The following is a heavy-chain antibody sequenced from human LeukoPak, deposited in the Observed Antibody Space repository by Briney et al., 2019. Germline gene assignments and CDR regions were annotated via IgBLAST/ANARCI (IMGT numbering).Heavy chain of an antibody. Sequence: GGSLRLFCAASGVTFSTYAMNWVRQARGEGREWVAVISYDGRQNYYADSVKGRFTISRDNSKNTLYLQMNSLRDEDTAVYYCARGSIWFGELPAEYFQHWGQGTLVTVSS. CDR3: ARGSIWFGELPAEYFQH. CDR2: ISYDGRQN. D-gene: IGHD3-10*01. J-gene: IGHJ1*01. V-gene: IGHV3-30*04. CDR1: GVTFSTYA.